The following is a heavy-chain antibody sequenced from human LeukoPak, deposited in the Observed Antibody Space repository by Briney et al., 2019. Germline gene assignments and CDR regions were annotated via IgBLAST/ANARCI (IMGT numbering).Heavy chain of an antibody. CDR3: ARDRDTTGYYYDAFDI. D-gene: IGHD3-22*01. CDR2: ISTSGGDT. J-gene: IGHJ3*02. Sequence: TGGSLRLSCAASGFTFSSYAMSWVRQAPGKGLKWVSTISTSGGDTYYADSVKGRFTVSRDNSQNTLYLQMNSLRAADTAVYFCARDRDTTGYYYDAFDIWGQGTMVTVSS. V-gene: IGHV3-23*01. CDR1: GFTFSSYA.